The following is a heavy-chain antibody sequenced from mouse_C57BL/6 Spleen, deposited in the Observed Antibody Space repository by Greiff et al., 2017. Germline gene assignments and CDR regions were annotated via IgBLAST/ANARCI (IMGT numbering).Heavy chain of an antibody. V-gene: IGHV2-6-1*01. CDR3: ARHNLGQDY. CDR1: GFSLTSYG. D-gene: IGHD3-3*01. Sequence: VKLMESGPGLVAPSGFSLTSYGVHWVRQPPGKGLEWLVVKWRDGSTTYNSALKSRLSISKDNSKSQVFLKMNSLQTDDTAMYYCARHNLGQDYWGQGTLVTVSA. J-gene: IGHJ3*01. CDR2: KWRDGST.